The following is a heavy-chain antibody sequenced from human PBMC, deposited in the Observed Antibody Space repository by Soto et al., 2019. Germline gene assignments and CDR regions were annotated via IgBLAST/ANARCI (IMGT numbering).Heavy chain of an antibody. CDR2: IWYDGSNK. CDR3: ARERITIFGVVIMPPYYYYGMDV. V-gene: IGHV3-33*01. CDR1: GFTFSSYG. D-gene: IGHD3-3*01. J-gene: IGHJ6*02. Sequence: GGSLRLSCAASGFTFSSYGMHWVRQAPGKGLEWVAVIWYDGSNKYYADSVKGRFTISRDNSKNTLYLQMNSLRAEDTAVYYCARERITIFGVVIMPPYYYYGMDVWGQGTTVTVSS.